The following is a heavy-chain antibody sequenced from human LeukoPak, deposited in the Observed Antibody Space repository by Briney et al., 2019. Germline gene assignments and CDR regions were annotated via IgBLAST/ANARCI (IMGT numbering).Heavy chain of an antibody. D-gene: IGHD6-13*01. J-gene: IGHJ6*03. CDR3: AKALVNRYYYYMDV. CDR2: ISGSGGST. CDR1: GFTFSSYA. V-gene: IGHV3-23*01. Sequence: GESLRLSCAASGFTFSSYAMSWVRQAPGKGLEWVSAISGSGGSTYYADSVKGRFTISRDNSKNTLYLQMNSLRAEDTAVYYCAKALVNRYYYYMDVWGKGTTVTVSS.